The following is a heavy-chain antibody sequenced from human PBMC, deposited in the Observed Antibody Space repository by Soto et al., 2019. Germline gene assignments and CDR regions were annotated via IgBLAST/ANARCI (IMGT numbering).Heavy chain of an antibody. Sequence: GGSLRLSCAASAFTFRSYAMNWVRQAPGKGLEWVSGISGSGSDTYYADSVKGRFTISRDNSKNTLYLQMNSLRVEDTAVYFCARDRGLPDSFDIWGQGTMVTVSS. V-gene: IGHV3-23*01. J-gene: IGHJ3*02. CDR3: ARDRGLPDSFDI. D-gene: IGHD3-10*01. CDR1: AFTFRSYA. CDR2: ISGSGSDT.